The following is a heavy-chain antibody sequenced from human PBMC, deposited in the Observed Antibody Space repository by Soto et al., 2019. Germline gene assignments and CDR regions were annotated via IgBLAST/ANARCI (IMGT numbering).Heavy chain of an antibody. D-gene: IGHD1-1*01. CDR2: INPNSGGT. J-gene: IGHJ4*02. V-gene: IGHV1-2*04. CDR1: GYTFTGYY. Sequence: ASVKVSCKASGYTFTGYYMHWVRQAPGQGLEWMGWINPNSGGTNYAQKFQGWVTMTRDTSISTAYMELSRLRSDDTAVYYCARATPPSSGKLERLFMDYWGQGTLVTVSS. CDR3: ARATPPSSGKLERLFMDY.